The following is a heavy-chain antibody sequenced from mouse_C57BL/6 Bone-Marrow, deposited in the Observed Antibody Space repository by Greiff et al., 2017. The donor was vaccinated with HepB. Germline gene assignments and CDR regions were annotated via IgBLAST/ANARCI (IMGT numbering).Heavy chain of an antibody. CDR3: ADLLRWRDYAMDY. CDR1: GYTFTSYW. D-gene: IGHD2-1*01. J-gene: IGHJ4*01. CDR2: IHPNSGST. Sequence: QVQLQQPGAELVKPGASVKLSCKASGYTFTSYWMHWVKQRPGQGLEWIGMIHPNSGSTNYNEKFKSKATLTVDKSSSTAYMQLSSLTSEDSAVYYCADLLRWRDYAMDYWGQGTSVTVSS. V-gene: IGHV1-64*01.